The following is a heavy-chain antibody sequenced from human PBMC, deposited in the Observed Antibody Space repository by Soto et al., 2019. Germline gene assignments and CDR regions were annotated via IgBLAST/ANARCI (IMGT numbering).Heavy chain of an antibody. J-gene: IGHJ4*02. Sequence: SETLSLTCTVSGGSINSGGYYWSWIRQLPGKGLEWIGYIYYSGNTYYNPSLKSRLTISIDTSENQFSLKLSSVTAADTAVYYCASAKKLFGVMTVFDYWGQGTMVTVYS. V-gene: IGHV4-31*03. CDR1: GGSINSGGYY. CDR3: ASAKKLFGVMTVFDY. D-gene: IGHD3-3*01. CDR2: IYYSGNT.